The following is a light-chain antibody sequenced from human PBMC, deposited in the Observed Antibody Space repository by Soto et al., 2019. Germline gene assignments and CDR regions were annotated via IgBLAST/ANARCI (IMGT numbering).Light chain of an antibody. CDR2: AAS. CDR3: QQSYSSPPT. J-gene: IGKJ1*01. CDR1: QSISNH. Sequence: DIQMTHSPSSLSASVEDRVIITCRASQSISNHLNWYQQKPGKAPKLLIFAASSLQSGVPSRFSGSSSGPDFTLTISSLQPEDFATYYRQQSYSSPPTYGQGTKVEIX. V-gene: IGKV1-39*01.